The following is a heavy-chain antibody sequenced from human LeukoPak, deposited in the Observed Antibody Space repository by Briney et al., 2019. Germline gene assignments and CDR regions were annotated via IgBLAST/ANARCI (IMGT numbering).Heavy chain of an antibody. CDR2: IYYSGRT. Sequence: SETLSLTCTVSDDSARSDNYYGGWVRQPPGKGLEWIGNIYYSGRTYYSPSLKSRVTMSVDTSKNQFSLKLDSVTAADTAVYYCARGSVAGTRVDYWGQGTLVTVSS. J-gene: IGHJ4*02. D-gene: IGHD6-19*01. CDR3: ARGSVAGTRVDY. CDR1: DDSARSDNYY. V-gene: IGHV4-39*01.